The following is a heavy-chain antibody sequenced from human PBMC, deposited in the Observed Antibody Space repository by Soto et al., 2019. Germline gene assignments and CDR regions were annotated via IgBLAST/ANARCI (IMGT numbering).Heavy chain of an antibody. D-gene: IGHD6-13*01. CDR3: ARPRIAAAGTYDFDY. V-gene: IGHV4-39*01. CDR1: GGSISSSSYY. CDR2: IYYSGST. Sequence: SETLSLTCTVSGGSISSSSYYWGWIRQPPGKGLEWIGSIYYSGSTYYNPSLKSRVTISVDTSKNQFSLKLSSVTAADTAVYYCARPRIAAAGTYDFDYWAQGTLVPVSS. J-gene: IGHJ4*02.